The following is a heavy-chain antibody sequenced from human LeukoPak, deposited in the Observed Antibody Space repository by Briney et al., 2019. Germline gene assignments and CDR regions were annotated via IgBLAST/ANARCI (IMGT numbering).Heavy chain of an antibody. V-gene: IGHV4-38-2*02. Sequence: SETLSLTCTVSGYSISSGYYWGWIRQPPGKGLEWIGSIYHSGSTYYNPSLKSRVTISVDTSKNQFSLKLSSVTAADTAVYYCARDPDTAMVPFDYWSQGTLVTVSS. D-gene: IGHD5-18*01. J-gene: IGHJ4*02. CDR3: ARDPDTAMVPFDY. CDR1: GYSISSGYY. CDR2: IYHSGST.